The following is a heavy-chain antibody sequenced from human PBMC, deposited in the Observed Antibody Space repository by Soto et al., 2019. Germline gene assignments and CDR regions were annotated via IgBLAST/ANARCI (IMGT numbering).Heavy chain of an antibody. CDR3: ARGERDGYGDYYYYGMDV. CDR1: GGTFSSYA. CDR2: IIPIFGTA. D-gene: IGHD5-12*01. J-gene: IGHJ6*02. Sequence: SVKVSCKASGGTFSSYAISWVRQAPGQGLEWMGGIIPIFGTANYAQKFQGRVTITADESTSTAYMELSSLRSEDTAVYYCARGERDGYGDYYYYGMDVWGQGTTVTVSS. V-gene: IGHV1-69*13.